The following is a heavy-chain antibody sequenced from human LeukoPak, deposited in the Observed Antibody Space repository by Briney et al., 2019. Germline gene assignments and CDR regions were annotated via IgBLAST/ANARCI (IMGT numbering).Heavy chain of an antibody. D-gene: IGHD6-13*01. Sequence: PSETLSLTCAVYGGSFSGYYWSWIRQPPGKGLEWIGEINHSGSTNYNPSLKSRVTISVDTSKNQFSLKLSSVTAADTAVYYCARSFPLKGGRPTSIAAAGAFDYWGQGTLVTVSS. CDR2: INHSGST. CDR1: GGSFSGYY. J-gene: IGHJ4*02. CDR3: ARSFPLKGGRPTSIAAAGAFDY. V-gene: IGHV4-34*01.